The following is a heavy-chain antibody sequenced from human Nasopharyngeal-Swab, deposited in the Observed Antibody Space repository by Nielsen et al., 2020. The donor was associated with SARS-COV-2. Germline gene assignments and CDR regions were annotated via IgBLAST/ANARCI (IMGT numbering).Heavy chain of an antibody. V-gene: IGHV3-11*01. Sequence: GESLKISCAASGFTFSDYYMSWIRQAPGKGLEWVSYISSSGSTIYYADSVKGRFTISRDNAKNSLYLQMNSLRAEDTAVYYCAKDWGVRELDYWGQGTLVTVSS. CDR3: AKDWGVRELDY. CDR1: GFTFSDYY. D-gene: IGHD3-10*01. J-gene: IGHJ4*02. CDR2: ISSSGSTI.